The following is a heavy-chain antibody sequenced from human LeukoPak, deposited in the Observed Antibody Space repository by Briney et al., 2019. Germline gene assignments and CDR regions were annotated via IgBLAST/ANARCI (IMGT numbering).Heavy chain of an antibody. V-gene: IGHV1-69*13. D-gene: IGHD2-15*01. Sequence: ASVKVSCKASGGTFSSYAISWVRQAPGQGLEWMGGIIPIFGTANYAQKFQGRVTITADESTSTAYMELSSLKAEDTAIYYCARAQDYCSGSTCYGYFQYWGQGTLVTVSS. CDR1: GGTFSSYA. CDR2: IIPIFGTA. J-gene: IGHJ1*01. CDR3: ARAQDYCSGSTCYGYFQY.